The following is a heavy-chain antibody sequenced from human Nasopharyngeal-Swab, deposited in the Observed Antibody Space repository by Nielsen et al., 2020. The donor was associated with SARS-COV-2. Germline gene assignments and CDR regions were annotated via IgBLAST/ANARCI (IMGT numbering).Heavy chain of an antibody. CDR3: AACDDPCGYYFDY. Sequence: WIRQPPGKGLEWVSAISGSGGSTYYADSVKGRFTISRDNAKNTLYLQMNSLRAEDTAVYYCAACDDPCGYYFDYWGQGTMVTVSS. J-gene: IGHJ4*03. D-gene: IGHD6-25*01. V-gene: IGHV3-23*01. CDR2: ISGSGGST.